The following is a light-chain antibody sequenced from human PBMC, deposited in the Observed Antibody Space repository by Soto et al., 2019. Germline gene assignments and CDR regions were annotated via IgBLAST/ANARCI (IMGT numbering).Light chain of an antibody. V-gene: IGKV2-28*01. J-gene: IGKJ5*01. CDR2: LGS. CDR1: HSLLHSNGYNY. CDR3: MQALQTIT. Sequence: DIVMTQSPLSLPVTPVEPSSISCRSSHSLLHSNGYNYLDWYLQKPGQSPQLLIYLGSNRASGVPDRFSGSGSGTDFTLKISRVEAEDVGVYYCMQALQTITFGQGTRLEIK.